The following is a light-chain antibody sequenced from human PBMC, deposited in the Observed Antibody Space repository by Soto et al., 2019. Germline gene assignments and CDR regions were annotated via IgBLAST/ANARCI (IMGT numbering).Light chain of an antibody. CDR3: QQYNDWPSWT. CDR1: QSVSNN. CDR2: GAS. V-gene: IGKV3-15*01. Sequence: EKLMTQSPATLSVSPGDIAPLSCRASQSVSNNLAWYQQRPGQAPRLLIYGASTRATGIPARFSGSGSGTEFTLTISSLQSEDFAVYYCQQYNDWPSWTFGQGTKVDIK. J-gene: IGKJ1*01.